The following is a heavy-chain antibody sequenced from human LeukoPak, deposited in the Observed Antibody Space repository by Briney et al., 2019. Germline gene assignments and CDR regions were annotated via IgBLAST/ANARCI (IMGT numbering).Heavy chain of an antibody. V-gene: IGHV1-69*13. J-gene: IGHJ4*02. D-gene: IGHD5-12*01. Sequence: VASVKVSCKASGYTFTGYYMHWVRQAPGQGLEWMGGIIPIFGTANYAQKFQGRVTITADESTSTAYMELRSLRSDDTAVYYCGRARGVATYYFDYWGQGTLVTVSS. CDR3: GRARGVATYYFDY. CDR2: IIPIFGTA. CDR1: GYTFTGYY.